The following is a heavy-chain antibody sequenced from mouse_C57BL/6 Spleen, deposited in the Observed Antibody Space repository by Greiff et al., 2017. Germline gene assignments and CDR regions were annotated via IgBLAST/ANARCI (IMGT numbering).Heavy chain of an antibody. V-gene: IGHV5-4*01. CDR1: GFTFSSYA. CDR2: ISDGGSYT. CDR3: ANDLGDY. D-gene: IGHD2-3*01. Sequence: EVHLVESGGGLVKPGGSLKLSCAASGFTFSSYAMSWVRQTPEKRLEWVATISDGGSYTYYPDNVKGRFTISRDNAKNNLYLQMSHLKSEDTAMYYCANDLGDYWGQGTSVTVSS. J-gene: IGHJ4*01.